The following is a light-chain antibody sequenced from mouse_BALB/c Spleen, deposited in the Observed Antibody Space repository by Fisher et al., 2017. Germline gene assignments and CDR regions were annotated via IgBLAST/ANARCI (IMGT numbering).Light chain of an antibody. CDR1: SSVSY. CDR3: QQWSSNPPT. CDR2: DTS. Sequence: IVLTQSTAIMSASPGEKVTMTCSASSSVSYMHWYQQKSGTSPKRWIYDTSKLASGVPARLSGSGSGTSYSLTISSMEAEDAATYYCQQWSSNPPTFGAGTKLELK. V-gene: IGKV4-59*01. J-gene: IGKJ5*01.